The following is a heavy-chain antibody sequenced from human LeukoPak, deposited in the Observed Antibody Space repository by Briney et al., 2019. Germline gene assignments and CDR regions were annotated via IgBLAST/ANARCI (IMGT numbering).Heavy chain of an antibody. CDR3: AKNSHWETDY. V-gene: IGHV3-23*01. Sequence: GGPLRLSCAASGLIFSNYAMSWVRQAPGKGLEWVSGVSDSGDTTWDADSVKGRFTISRDNSKNTVYLQMNSLRAEDTAVYYRAKNSHWETDYWGQGTLVTVSS. J-gene: IGHJ4*02. D-gene: IGHD1-26*01. CDR2: VSDSGDTT. CDR1: GLIFSNYA.